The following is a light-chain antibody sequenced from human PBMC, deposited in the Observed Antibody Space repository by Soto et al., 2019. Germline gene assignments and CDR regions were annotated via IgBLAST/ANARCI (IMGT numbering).Light chain of an antibody. Sequence: EIVMTQSPATLSVSPGEKVALSCRASQTVSSNFAWYQQKPGQAPRLVIYGASTRATGIPARFSGSGSGTDFTLTISSLQSEDFALYYCLQYNKWPYTFGPGTKLEIK. V-gene: IGKV3-15*01. CDR3: LQYNKWPYT. J-gene: IGKJ2*01. CDR2: GAS. CDR1: QTVSSN.